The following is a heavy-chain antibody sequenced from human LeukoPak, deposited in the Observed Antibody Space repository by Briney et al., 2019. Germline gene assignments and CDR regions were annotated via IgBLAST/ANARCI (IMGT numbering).Heavy chain of an antibody. CDR3: ANSRILMITFGGVVAPTFDP. V-gene: IGHV3-23*01. CDR1: GFTFSGYA. J-gene: IGHJ5*02. D-gene: IGHD3-16*01. CDR2: ITDRGDST. Sequence: GGSLRLSCAATGFTFSGYAMSWVRQAPGKGLEWVSSITDRGDSTYYADSVKGRLTISRDNSKNTLYLQMNSLRAEDTAVYYCANSRILMITFGGVVAPTFDPWGQGTLVTVSS.